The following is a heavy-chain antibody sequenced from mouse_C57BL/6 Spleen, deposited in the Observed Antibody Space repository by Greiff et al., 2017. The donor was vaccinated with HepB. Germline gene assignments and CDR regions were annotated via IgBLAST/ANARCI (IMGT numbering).Heavy chain of an antibody. V-gene: IGHV1-15*01. CDR3: TIITTVPDY. CDR1: GYTFTDYE. D-gene: IGHD1-1*01. Sequence: VKLQESGAELVRPGASVTLSCKASGYTFTDYEMHWVKQTPVHGLEWIGAIDPETGGTAYNQKFKGKAILTADKSSSTAYMEIRSLTSEDSAVYYCTIITTVPDYWGQGTTLTVSS. J-gene: IGHJ2*01. CDR2: IDPETGGT.